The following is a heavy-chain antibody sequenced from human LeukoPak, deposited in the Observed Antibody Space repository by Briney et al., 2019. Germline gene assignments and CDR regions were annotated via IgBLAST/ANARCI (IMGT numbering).Heavy chain of an antibody. D-gene: IGHD2-21*01. CDR2: IYGDGSA. Sequence: PSETLSLTCTVSGGSINNYYWGWIRQPPGKGLECPGYIYGDGSAYYNPSLKSRVTISLDKSNNQFSLRLTSVTAADTAVYYCARGGVRACGGTRCRGAGIFDVWGHGAMVTVSS. CDR3: ARGGVRACGGTRCRGAGIFDV. CDR1: GGSINNYY. J-gene: IGHJ3*01. V-gene: IGHV4-4*09.